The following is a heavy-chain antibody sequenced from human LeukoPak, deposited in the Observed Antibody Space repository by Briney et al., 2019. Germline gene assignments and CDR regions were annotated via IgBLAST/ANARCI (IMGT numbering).Heavy chain of an antibody. CDR1: GGSIISSGYY. J-gene: IGHJ3*02. V-gene: IGHV4-31*03. Sequence: KPSQTLSLTFTVSGGSIISSGYYWSWIRQHPGKGLEWIGYIYYSGSTYYRPSLKSRVTISVDTSKNNFSLKLSSVTDEDTAVYYCARGGNAFDIWGQGTMVTVSS. CDR2: IYYSGST. CDR3: ARGGNAFDI. D-gene: IGHD1-26*01.